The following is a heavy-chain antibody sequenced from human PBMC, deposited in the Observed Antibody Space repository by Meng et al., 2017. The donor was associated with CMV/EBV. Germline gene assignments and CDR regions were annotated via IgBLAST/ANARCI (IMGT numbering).Heavy chain of an antibody. J-gene: IGHJ5*02. CDR3: ARGKSSSWYRMVKANWFDP. D-gene: IGHD6-13*01. CDR2: IYTSGST. Sequence: ISISSWGWIRPPAGQGLEWIGRIYTSGSTNSNPSLKSRVTMSVDTSKNQFSLKLSSVTAADTAVYYCARGKSSSWYRMVKANWFDPWGQGTLVTVSS. V-gene: IGHV4-4*07. CDR1: ISISS.